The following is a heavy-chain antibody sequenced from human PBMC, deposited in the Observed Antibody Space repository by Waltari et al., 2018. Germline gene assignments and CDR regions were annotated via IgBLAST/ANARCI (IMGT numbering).Heavy chain of an antibody. CDR1: GFTVSSNY. J-gene: IGHJ4*02. CDR2: SYYSGST. CDR3: AGPTKVGAPYFFDY. V-gene: IGHV4-59*05. D-gene: IGHD1-26*01. Sequence: VQLVESGGGLIQPGGSLRLSCAASGFTVSSNYMSWVRQAPGKGLEWIGSSYYSGSTYYNPSLKSRVTISVDTSKNQFSLKLSSVTAADTAVYYCAGPTKVGAPYFFDYWGQGTLVTVSS.